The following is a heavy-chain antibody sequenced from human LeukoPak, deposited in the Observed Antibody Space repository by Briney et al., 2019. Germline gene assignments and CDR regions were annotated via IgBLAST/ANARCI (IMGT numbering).Heavy chain of an antibody. V-gene: IGHV4-34*01. Sequence: PSETLSLTCAFYGGSFSGYHWSWIRQPPGKGLEWIGEIYHTGSTNYNPSLRSRVTISLDTSKNQFSLKMSTVTAADTAVYYCARKGGGQLVNTRRWFDPWGQGTLVTVSS. CDR1: GGSFSGYH. J-gene: IGHJ5*02. D-gene: IGHD1-26*01. CDR3: ARKGGGQLVNTRRWFDP. CDR2: IYHTGST.